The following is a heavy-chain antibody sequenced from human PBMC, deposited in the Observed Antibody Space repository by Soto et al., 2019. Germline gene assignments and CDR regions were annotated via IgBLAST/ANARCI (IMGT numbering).Heavy chain of an antibody. V-gene: IGHV3-23*01. Sequence: PGGSLRLSCAASGFTFSSYAMSWVRQAPGKGLEWVSAISGSGGSTYYADSVKGRFTISRDNSKNTLYLQMNSLRAEDTAVYYCAPAFRVYYYDSSGSALDWGQGTLVTVSS. CDR1: GFTFSSYA. D-gene: IGHD3-22*01. CDR2: ISGSGGST. CDR3: APAFRVYYYDSSGSALD. J-gene: IGHJ4*02.